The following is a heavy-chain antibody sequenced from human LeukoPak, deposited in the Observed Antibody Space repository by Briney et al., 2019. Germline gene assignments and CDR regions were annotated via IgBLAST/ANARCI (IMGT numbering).Heavy chain of an antibody. J-gene: IGHJ4*02. CDR1: GFTFSHAW. Sequence: PGGSLRLSCAASGFTFSHAWMSWVRQAPGKGLEWIGRIKSRTDGETTDYAAPVKGRFTISRDDSQNTLYLQMNSLKTEDTALYYCTTDLEDFDFWGQGTLVTVSS. V-gene: IGHV3-15*05. CDR2: IKSRTDGETT. CDR3: TTDLEDFDF.